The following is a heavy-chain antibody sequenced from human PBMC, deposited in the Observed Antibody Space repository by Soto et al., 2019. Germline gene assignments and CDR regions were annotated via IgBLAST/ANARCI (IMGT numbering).Heavy chain of an antibody. J-gene: IGHJ4*02. CDR3: TRKVRDYNFDY. CDR1: GYTFSDYY. CDR2: INPDRGGT. V-gene: IGHV1-2*02. D-gene: IGHD4-17*01. Sequence: QVQLAQSGAEVKKPGASVKVSCKASGYTFSDYYMHWVRQAPGQGLEWMGWINPDRGGTKYTQKSQGRVTMTRDTSISTAYMELSGLRSDDTAVYYCTRKVRDYNFDYWGQGTLVTVSS.